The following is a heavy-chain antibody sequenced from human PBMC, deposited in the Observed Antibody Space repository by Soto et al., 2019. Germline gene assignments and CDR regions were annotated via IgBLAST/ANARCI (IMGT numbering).Heavy chain of an antibody. CDR2: IYWDGDK. CDR3: AHRATMTIFGLIIDNGIWFDP. CDR1: GISISTSGAA. V-gene: IGHV2-5*02. D-gene: IGHD3-3*01. J-gene: IGHJ5*02. Sequence: QINLIESGPTLVKPTQTLTLTCTFSGISISTSGAALGWVRQPPGRALEWLALIYWDGDKRYNASLGNRLTISKDTSMNQLVLTLTNVDLADTATYYCAHRATMTIFGLIIDNGIWFDPWGQGTRVIVSS.